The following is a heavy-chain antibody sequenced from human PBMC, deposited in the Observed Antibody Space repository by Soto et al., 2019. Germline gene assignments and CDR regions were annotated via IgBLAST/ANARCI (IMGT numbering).Heavy chain of an antibody. V-gene: IGHV4-30-4*01. CDR3: VREDDGGDRDYYGLDV. Sequence: QVQLQESGPGLVRPSQTLSLTCTVSGGSISSDHYHWTWIRQTPGKGLEWIGYIHYSGSVYYNPSLPSRVTMSVDTSKILFSLKLSSVTAADTAVYFCVREDDGGDRDYYGLDVWGQGTTVTVSS. CDR1: GGSISSDHYH. CDR2: IHYSGSV. D-gene: IGHD4-17*01. J-gene: IGHJ6*02.